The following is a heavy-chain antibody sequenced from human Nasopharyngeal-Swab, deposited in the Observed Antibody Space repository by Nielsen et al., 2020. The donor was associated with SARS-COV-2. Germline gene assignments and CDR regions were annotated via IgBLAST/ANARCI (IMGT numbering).Heavy chain of an antibody. V-gene: IGHV3-23*01. J-gene: IGHJ4*02. CDR3: AKDGGGWVQSIAAAGTHFDY. CDR2: ISGSGGST. CDR1: GFSFSSYA. D-gene: IGHD6-13*01. Sequence: GESLKISCAASGFSFSSYAMSWVRQAPGKGLEWVSAISGSGGSTYYADSVKGRFTISRDKSKNTLYLQMNSLRAEDTAVYYCAKDGGGWVQSIAAAGTHFDYWGQGTLVTVSS.